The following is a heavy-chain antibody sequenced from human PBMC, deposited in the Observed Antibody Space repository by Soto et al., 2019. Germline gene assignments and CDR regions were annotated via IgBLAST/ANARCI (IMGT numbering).Heavy chain of an antibody. CDR1: GGSISSSNW. J-gene: IGHJ6*02. CDR2: IYHSGST. CDR3: ARDPSSGWYDSGMDV. D-gene: IGHD6-19*01. Sequence: QVQLQESGPGLVKPSGTLSLTCAVSGGSISSSNWWSWVRQPPGKGLEWIGEIYHSGSTNYNPSLKSRVTRSVDKSKNQVSLKLRAVSAADTAVYYGARDPSSGWYDSGMDVWGQGTTGTVSS. V-gene: IGHV4-4*02.